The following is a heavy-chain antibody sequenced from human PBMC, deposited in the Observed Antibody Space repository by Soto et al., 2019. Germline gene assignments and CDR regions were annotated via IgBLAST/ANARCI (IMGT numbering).Heavy chain of an antibody. CDR2: IYYSGST. J-gene: IGHJ4*02. V-gene: IGHV4-31*02. CDR1: GGSISSGGYY. Sequence: SETLSLTCTVSGGSISSGGYYWSWIRQHPGKGLEWIGYIYYSGSTYYNPSLKSRVTISVDTSKNQFSLKLSSVTAADTAVYYCARWAPGSGSYHLDCWGQGTLVTVSS. D-gene: IGHD3-10*01. CDR3: ARWAPGSGSYHLDC.